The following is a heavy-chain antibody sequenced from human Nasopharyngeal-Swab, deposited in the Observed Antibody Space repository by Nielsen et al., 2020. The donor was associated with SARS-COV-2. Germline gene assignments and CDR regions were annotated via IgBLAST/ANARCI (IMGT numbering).Heavy chain of an antibody. V-gene: IGHV3-21*01. CDR1: GFTFSSYS. CDR2: ISSSSSYI. CDR3: ARARRGVDYYMDV. J-gene: IGHJ6*03. Sequence: GGSLSSCAASGFTFSSYSMNWVRQAPGKGLEWVSSISSSSSYIYYADSVKGRFTISRDNAKNSLYLQMNSLRAEDTAVYYCARARRGVDYYMDVWGKGTTVTVSS. D-gene: IGHD3-10*01.